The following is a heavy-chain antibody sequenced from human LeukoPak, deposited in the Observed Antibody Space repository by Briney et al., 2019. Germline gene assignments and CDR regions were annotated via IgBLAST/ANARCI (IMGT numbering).Heavy chain of an antibody. CDR2: IYYSGST. D-gene: IGHD3-10*01. J-gene: IGHJ6*04. CDR1: GGSISSYY. V-gene: IGHV4-59*01. CDR3: ARDNYYGSGMSSYYYMDV. Sequence: SETLSLTCTVSGGSISSYYWSWIRQPPGKGLEWIGYIYYSGSTNYNPSLKSRVTISADTSKNQFSLKLSSVTAADTAVYYCARDNYYGSGMSSYYYMDVWGKGTTVTVSS.